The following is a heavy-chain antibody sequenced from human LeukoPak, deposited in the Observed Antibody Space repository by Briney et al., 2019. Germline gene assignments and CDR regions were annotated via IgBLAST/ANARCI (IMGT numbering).Heavy chain of an antibody. CDR1: GGSISSSNW. Sequence: SGTLSLTCAVSGGSISSSNWWSWVRQPPGKGLEWIGEIYHSGSTNYNPSLKSRVTISVDKSKNQFSLKLSSVTAADTAVYYCARVGRDYYDSSGYYYDAFDIWGQGTMVTVSS. V-gene: IGHV4-4*02. CDR2: IYHSGST. J-gene: IGHJ3*02. D-gene: IGHD3-22*01. CDR3: ARVGRDYYDSSGYYYDAFDI.